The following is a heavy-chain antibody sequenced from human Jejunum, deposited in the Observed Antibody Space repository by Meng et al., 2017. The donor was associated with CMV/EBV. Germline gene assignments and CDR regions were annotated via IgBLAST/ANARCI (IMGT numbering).Heavy chain of an antibody. J-gene: IGHJ5*02. V-gene: IGHV3-30*04. CDR2: ISYDGNKG. CDR1: GFSFYNHA. Sequence: GFSFYNHALLCLRRLPSRGLLRLAVISYDGNKGYYTDSVEGRFTVSRDASKSPFYLQMDNLRPADTAVYYCARGMSASILFSLQPWGQGTPVTVSS. CDR3: ARGMSASILFSLQP. D-gene: IGHD6-6*01.